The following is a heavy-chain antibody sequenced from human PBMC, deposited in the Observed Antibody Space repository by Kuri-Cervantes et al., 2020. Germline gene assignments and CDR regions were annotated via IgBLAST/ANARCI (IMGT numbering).Heavy chain of an antibody. CDR1: GGSFSGYY. V-gene: IGHV4-34*01. Sequence: GSLRLSCAVYGGSFSGYYWSWIRQPPGKGLEWIGKINHSGSTNYNPSLKSRVTISVDKSKNQFSLKLSSVTAADTAVYYCARGDGDAYYYYGMDVWGQGTTVTVSS. J-gene: IGHJ6*02. CDR2: INHSGST. CDR3: ARGDGDAYYYYGMDV. D-gene: IGHD4-17*01.